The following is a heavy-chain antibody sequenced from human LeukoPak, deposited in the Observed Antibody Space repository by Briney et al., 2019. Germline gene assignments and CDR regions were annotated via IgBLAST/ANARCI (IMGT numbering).Heavy chain of an antibody. J-gene: IGHJ5*02. CDR2: ISSSSSYI. Sequence: GGSLRLPCAASGFTFSSYSMNWVRQAPGKGLEWVSSISSSSSYIYYADSVKGRFTISRDNAKNSLYLQMNSLRAEDTAVYYCARRPIAAAGNWFDPWGQGTLVTVSS. V-gene: IGHV3-21*01. CDR1: GFTFSSYS. CDR3: ARRPIAAAGNWFDP. D-gene: IGHD6-13*01.